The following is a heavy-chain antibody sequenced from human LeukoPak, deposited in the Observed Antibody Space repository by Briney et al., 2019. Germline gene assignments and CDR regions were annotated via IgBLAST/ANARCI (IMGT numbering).Heavy chain of an antibody. D-gene: IGHD6-19*01. V-gene: IGHV3-23*01. CDR1: GFTFSSYA. Sequence: PGGSLRLSCAASGFTFSSYAMSWVRQAPGKGLEWVSAISGSGGSTYYADSVKGRFTISRDNSKNTLYLQMNSLRAEDTDVYYCAKSEGTYSSGWDDAFDIWGQGTMVTVSS. J-gene: IGHJ3*02. CDR3: AKSEGTYSSGWDDAFDI. CDR2: ISGSGGST.